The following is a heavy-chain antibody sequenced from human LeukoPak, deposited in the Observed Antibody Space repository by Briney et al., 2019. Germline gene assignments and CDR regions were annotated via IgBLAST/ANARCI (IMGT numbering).Heavy chain of an antibody. Sequence: GGSLRLSCAASGFTFSGSAMLWVRQASGKGLEWVGRIRSKANTYATAYAAPVKGRFIISRDDSKNTAYLQMDSLKTEDTAVYYCARSSRELGGYAPWELMPPFDYWGQGTLVTVSS. CDR3: ARSSRELGGYAPWELMPPFDY. CDR1: GFTFSGSA. V-gene: IGHV3-73*01. CDR2: IRSKANTYAT. J-gene: IGHJ4*02. D-gene: IGHD1-7*01.